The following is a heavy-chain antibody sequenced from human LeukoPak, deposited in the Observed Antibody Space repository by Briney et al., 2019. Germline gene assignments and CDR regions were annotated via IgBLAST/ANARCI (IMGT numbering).Heavy chain of an antibody. D-gene: IGHD3-22*01. CDR1: GFTVSSNY. V-gene: IGHV3-53*04. J-gene: IGHJ4*02. CDR2: IYSGGST. Sequence: GGSLRLSCAASGFTVSSNYMSCVRQAPGKGLEWVSVIYSGGSTYYADSVKGRFTISRHNSKNTLYLQMNSLRAEDTAVYYCARYYYDSSGTKGGRAYYFDYWGQGTLVTVSS. CDR3: ARYYYDSSGTKGGRAYYFDY.